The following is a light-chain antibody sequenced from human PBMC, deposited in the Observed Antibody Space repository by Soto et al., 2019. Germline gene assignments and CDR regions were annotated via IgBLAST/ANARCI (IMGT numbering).Light chain of an antibody. CDR1: SSDVGGYNY. J-gene: IGLJ2*01. CDR2: DVS. V-gene: IGLV2-14*01. Sequence: QSALTQPASVSGAPGQSITISCTGTSSDVGGYNYVSWYQQHPGKAPKLMIYDVSNRPSGVSDRFSGSKSGTTASLTISGLRAEDEADYYCHSYTSSISLVVFGGGTKLTVL. CDR3: HSYTSSISLVV.